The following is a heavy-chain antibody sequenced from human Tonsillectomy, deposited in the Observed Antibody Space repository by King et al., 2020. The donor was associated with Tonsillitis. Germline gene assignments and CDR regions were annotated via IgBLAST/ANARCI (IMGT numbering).Heavy chain of an antibody. CDR2: ISGSGVST. D-gene: IGHD3-22*01. J-gene: IGHJ4*02. CDR1: GFTFSNYA. CDR3: AKDNSTRDFYDSSGPEGFDY. V-gene: IGHV3-23*04. Sequence: VQLVESGGGLVQPGGSLRLSCAASGFTFSNYAMIWVRQAPGKGLEWVSGISGSGVSTYYADSVKGRFTISRDNSKNTLYLQMNSLRPEDTAVYYCAKDNSTRDFYDSSGPEGFDYWGQGTLVTASS.